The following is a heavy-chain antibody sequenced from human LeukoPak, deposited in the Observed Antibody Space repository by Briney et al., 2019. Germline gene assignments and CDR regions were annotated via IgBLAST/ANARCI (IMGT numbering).Heavy chain of an antibody. CDR1: GFTFSDYY. CDR2: ISWNSGSI. CDR3: AKGIAARPSDAFDI. J-gene: IGHJ3*02. D-gene: IGHD6-6*01. Sequence: GGSLRLSCAASGFTFSDYYMSWVRQAPGKGLEWVSGISWNSGSIGYADSVKGRFTISRDNAKNSLYLQMNSLRAEDMALYYCAKGIAARPSDAFDIWGQGAMVTVSS. V-gene: IGHV3-9*03.